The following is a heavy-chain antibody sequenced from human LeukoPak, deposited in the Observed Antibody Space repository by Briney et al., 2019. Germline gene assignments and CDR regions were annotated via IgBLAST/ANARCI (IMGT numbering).Heavy chain of an antibody. V-gene: IGHV3-74*01. J-gene: IGHJ4*02. Sequence: PGGSLRLSCEASGLTFSNSWMHWVRQIPGKGLVWVSRMYGDMRDISYADSVKGRFTISRDNSKNTLCLQMNSLRAEDTAVYYCAREYREQWLVRFSYFDYWGQGTLVTVSS. D-gene: IGHD6-19*01. CDR2: MYGDMRDI. CDR3: AREYREQWLVRFSYFDY. CDR1: GLTFSNSW.